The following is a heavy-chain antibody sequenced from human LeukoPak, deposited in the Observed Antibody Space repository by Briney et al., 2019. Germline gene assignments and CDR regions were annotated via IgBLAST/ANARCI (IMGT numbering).Heavy chain of an antibody. CDR3: ARDSYYYYDSSQGWFDP. CDR1: GGSFSGYY. J-gene: IGHJ5*02. Sequence: SETLSLTCAVYGGSFSGYYWSWIRQPPGKGLEWIGEINHSGSTNYNPSLKSRVTISVDTSKNQFSLKLSSVTAADTAVYYCARDSYYYYDSSQGWFDPWGQGTLVTVSS. CDR2: INHSGST. D-gene: IGHD3-22*01. V-gene: IGHV4-34*01.